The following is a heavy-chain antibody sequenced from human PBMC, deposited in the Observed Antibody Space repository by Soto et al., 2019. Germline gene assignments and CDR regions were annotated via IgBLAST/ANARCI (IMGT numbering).Heavy chain of an antibody. CDR3: ARDPRTYYDSSGPQGY. V-gene: IGHV3-21*01. CDR2: ISSSSSYI. Sequence: GGSLRLSCAASGFTFSSYSMNWVRQAPGKGLEWVSSISSSSSYIYYADSVKGRFTISGDNAKNSLYLQMNSLRAEDTAVYYCARDPRTYYDSSGPQGYWGQGTLVTVSS. D-gene: IGHD3-22*01. CDR1: GFTFSSYS. J-gene: IGHJ4*02.